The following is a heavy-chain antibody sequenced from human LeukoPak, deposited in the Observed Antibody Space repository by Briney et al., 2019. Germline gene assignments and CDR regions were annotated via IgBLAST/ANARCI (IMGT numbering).Heavy chain of an antibody. J-gene: IGHJ6*03. CDR1: GGSFSGYY. Sequence: SETLSLTCAVYGGSFSGYYWSWIRQPPGKGLEWIGEINHSGSTNYNPSLKSRVTISVDTSKNQFSLKLSSVTAADTAVYYCARNGYCSSTSCYVASRSPTRMDVWGKGTTVTVSS. V-gene: IGHV4-34*01. CDR2: INHSGST. CDR3: ARNGYCSSTSCYVASRSPTRMDV. D-gene: IGHD2-2*01.